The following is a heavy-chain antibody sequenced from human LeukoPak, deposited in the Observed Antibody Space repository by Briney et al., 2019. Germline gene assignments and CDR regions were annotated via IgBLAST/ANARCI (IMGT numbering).Heavy chain of an antibody. CDR2: IRFDGSKE. D-gene: IGHD5-24*01. CDR3: ARTLSSAMATGY. J-gene: IGHJ4*02. Sequence: SCKASEYTFSGYYMHWVRQVPGKGLEWVAFIRFDGSKEYYADSVKGRLTISRDNSKNTLYLQMHSLRSEDTSVFYCARTLSSAMATGYWVQGTLVTVSS. V-gene: IGHV3-30*04. CDR1: EYTFSGYY.